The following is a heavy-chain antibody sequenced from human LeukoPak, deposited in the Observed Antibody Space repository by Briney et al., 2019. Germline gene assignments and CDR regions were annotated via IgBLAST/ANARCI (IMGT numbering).Heavy chain of an antibody. CDR2: ICYSGST. V-gene: IGHV4-59*01. CDR3: ARGVLRYFMDV. D-gene: IGHD3-9*01. Sequence: SETLSLTCTVSGGSISSYYWSWIRQPAGKGLEWIGYICYSGSTNYNPSLKSRVTISVDTSKNQFSLKLSSVTAADTAVYYCARGVLRYFMDVWGQGTTVTVSS. J-gene: IGHJ6*02. CDR1: GGSISSYY.